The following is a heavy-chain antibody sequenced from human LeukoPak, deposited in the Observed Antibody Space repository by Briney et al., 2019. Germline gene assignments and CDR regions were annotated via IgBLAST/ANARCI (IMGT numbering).Heavy chain of an antibody. V-gene: IGHV1-46*01. J-gene: IGHJ4*02. D-gene: IGHD3-22*01. Sequence: ASVKVSCKASGYTFTSYYMHWVRQPPGQGLEWMGIINPSGSSTSYAQKFQGRVNMTRDTSTSTVYMELSSLRSEDTAVYYCAGGSSGCYSVAYWGQGTLVTVS. CDR2: INPSGSST. CDR1: GYTFTSYY. CDR3: AGGSSGCYSVAY.